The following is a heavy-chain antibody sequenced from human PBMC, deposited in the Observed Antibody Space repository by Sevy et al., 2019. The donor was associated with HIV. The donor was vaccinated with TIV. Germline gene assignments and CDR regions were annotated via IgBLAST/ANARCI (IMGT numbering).Heavy chain of an antibody. J-gene: IGHJ6*02. Sequence: GGSLRLSCAASGFTFSSYGMHWVRQAPGKGLEWVAVIWYDGGNKYYADSVKGRFTISRDNSKNTLYLQMNSLRAEDTAVYYCAREGERYCTNGVCYHYGMDVWGQGTTVTVSS. CDR2: IWYDGGNK. V-gene: IGHV3-33*01. CDR1: GFTFSSYG. CDR3: AREGERYCTNGVCYHYGMDV. D-gene: IGHD2-8*01.